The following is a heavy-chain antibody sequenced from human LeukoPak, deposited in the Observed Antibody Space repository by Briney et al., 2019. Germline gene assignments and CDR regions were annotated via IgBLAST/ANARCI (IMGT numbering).Heavy chain of an antibody. J-gene: IGHJ5*02. V-gene: IGHV4-31*02. CDR3: ARYCSSTSCRWFDP. CDR2: IYDSANT. D-gene: IGHD2-2*01. Sequence: SETLSLTCTVSGDSTSSVGYYWSWIRPHPGKGLEWIGCIYDSANTYYNPTLKSPVTISVDTSKNQFSLSLTSVTAADTAVYCCARYCSSTSCRWFDPWGQGTLVTVSS. CDR1: GDSTSSVGYY.